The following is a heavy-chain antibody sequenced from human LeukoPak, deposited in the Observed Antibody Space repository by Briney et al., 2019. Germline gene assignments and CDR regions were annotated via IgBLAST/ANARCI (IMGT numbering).Heavy chain of an antibody. J-gene: IGHJ3*02. CDR2: IYDTGIT. V-gene: IGHV4-59*01. Sequence: PPETLSLTCTVSGDSISNYYWAWIRQPPGRGLEWIGHIYDTGITKDNPALKSRLTISLQTSRNRFSLNLSSLTAADTAIYFCARVRNFPDAFDIWGQGRMVTVSS. CDR1: GDSISNYY. CDR3: ARVRNFPDAFDI.